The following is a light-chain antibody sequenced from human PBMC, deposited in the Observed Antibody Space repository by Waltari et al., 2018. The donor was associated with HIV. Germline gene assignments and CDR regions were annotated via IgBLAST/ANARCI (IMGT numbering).Light chain of an antibody. CDR3: QSYDTSLSASV. CDR1: SSNIGAGYD. Sequence: QSVLTQPPSVSGAPGQRVTISCTGSSSNIGAGYDVHWYQQLPGRAPKLPIYDNTNRPSVVPDRFSGSKSGTSAALAITGLQAVDETDYYCQSYDTSLSASVFGTGTKVTVL. J-gene: IGLJ1*01. CDR2: DNT. V-gene: IGLV1-40*01.